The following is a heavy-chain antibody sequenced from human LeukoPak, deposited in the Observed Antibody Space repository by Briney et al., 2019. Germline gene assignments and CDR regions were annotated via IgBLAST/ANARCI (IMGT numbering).Heavy chain of an antibody. J-gene: IGHJ4*02. CDR1: GFTFSSYS. Sequence: GGSLRLSCAASGFTFSSYSMNWVRQAPGKGLEWVSSISSSSSYIYYADSVKGRFTISRDNAKNSLYLQMNSLRAEDTAVYYCARGERWLQLFDYWGQGTLVTVSS. CDR3: ARGERWLQLFDY. CDR2: ISSSSSYI. V-gene: IGHV3-21*04. D-gene: IGHD5-24*01.